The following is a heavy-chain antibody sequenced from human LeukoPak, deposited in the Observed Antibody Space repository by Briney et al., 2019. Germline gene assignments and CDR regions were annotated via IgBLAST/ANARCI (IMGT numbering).Heavy chain of an antibody. V-gene: IGHV3-23*01. CDR3: ATTKSARRYFDY. CDR1: GFTFSSYP. Sequence: GGSLRLSRTGSGFTFSSYPLSWVRQAPGKGLEWVSAISNSGSNTYYGDSVRGRFTISRDKSKNTLYLQMNTLRAEDTAVYYCATTKSARRYFDYWGQGTLVTVSS. D-gene: IGHD1-1*01. J-gene: IGHJ4*02. CDR2: ISNSGSNT.